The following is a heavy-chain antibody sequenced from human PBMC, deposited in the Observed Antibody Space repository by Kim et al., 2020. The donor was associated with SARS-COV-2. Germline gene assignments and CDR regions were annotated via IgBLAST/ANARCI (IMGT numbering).Heavy chain of an antibody. J-gene: IGHJ5*02. CDR3: ARNFKGGVIEYNWFDP. Sequence: SETLSLTCTVSGGSISSYYWSWIRQPPGKGLEWIGYIYYSGSTNYNPSLKSRVTISVDTSKNQFSLKLSSVTAADTAVYYCARNFKGGVIEYNWFDPWGQGTLVTVSS. D-gene: IGHD3-16*02. CDR2: IYYSGST. CDR1: GGSISSYY. V-gene: IGHV4-59*01.